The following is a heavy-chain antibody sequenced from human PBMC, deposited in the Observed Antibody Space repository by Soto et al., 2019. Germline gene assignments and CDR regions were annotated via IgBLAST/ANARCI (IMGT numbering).Heavy chain of an antibody. J-gene: IGHJ3*02. V-gene: IGHV5-51*01. Sequence: PGESLKISCKGSGYSFTSYWIGWVRQMPGKGLEWMGIIYPGDSDTRYSPSFQGQVTISADKSISTAYLQWSSLKASDTAMYYCARGEYITMVRGVLAYAFDIWGQGTMVTVSS. CDR2: IYPGDSDT. D-gene: IGHD3-10*01. CDR3: ARGEYITMVRGVLAYAFDI. CDR1: GYSFTSYW.